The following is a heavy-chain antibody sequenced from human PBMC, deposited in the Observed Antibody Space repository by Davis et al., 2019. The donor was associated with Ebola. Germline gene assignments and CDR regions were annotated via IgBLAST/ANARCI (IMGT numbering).Heavy chain of an antibody. D-gene: IGHD2-2*01. Sequence: PSETLSLTCTVSGGSISSSSYYWGWIRQPPGKGLEWIGSIYYSGSTYYNPSLKSRVTISVDTSKNQFSLKLSSVTAADTAVYYCARRDVVVPAARYYYYYGMDVWGQGTTVTVS. V-gene: IGHV4-39*01. CDR1: GGSISSSSYY. CDR3: ARRDVVVPAARYYYYYGMDV. CDR2: IYYSGST. J-gene: IGHJ6*02.